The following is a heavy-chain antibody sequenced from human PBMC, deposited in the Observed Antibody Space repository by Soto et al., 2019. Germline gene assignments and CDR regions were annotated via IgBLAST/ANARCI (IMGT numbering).Heavy chain of an antibody. CDR1: GGSISSGDYY. CDR3: ARERPDGARLDP. V-gene: IGHV4-30-4*01. D-gene: IGHD6-6*01. J-gene: IGHJ5*02. CDR2: IYYSGST. Sequence: QVQLQESGPGLVKPSQTLSLTCTVSGGSISSGDYYWSWIRQPPGKGLEWIGYIYYSGSTYYNPSLKRPVTISVDTSKHQFALKLSSVTAADTAVYYCARERPDGARLDPWGQGTLVTVSS.